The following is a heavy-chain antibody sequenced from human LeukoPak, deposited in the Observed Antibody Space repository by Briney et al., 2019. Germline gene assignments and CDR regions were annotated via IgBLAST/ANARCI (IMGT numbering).Heavy chain of an antibody. J-gene: IGHJ5*02. CDR2: IYYSGRT. Sequence: SETLSLTCTVSGVSISSTSYCWGWIRQRPGKGLERIGSIYYSGRTYYNSSLKSRLTISVYTPKNQFSLKLSSVTPADTAVYYCAQSLGASTWFGNWFDPWGQGTLVTVSS. CDR1: GVSISSTSYC. CDR3: AQSLGASTWFGNWFDP. V-gene: IGHV4-39*01. D-gene: IGHD3-10*01.